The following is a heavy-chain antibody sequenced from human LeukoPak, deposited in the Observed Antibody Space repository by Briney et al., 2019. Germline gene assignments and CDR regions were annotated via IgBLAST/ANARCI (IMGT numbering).Heavy chain of an antibody. CDR1: GFTFSSYA. D-gene: IGHD6-6*01. CDR3: AKDSSLGAFDWFDP. Sequence: GGSLRLSCVPSGFTFSSYAMSWVRQAPGKGLEWVSAISGSGGSTYYADSVKGRFTISRDNSKYTLYLQMNSLRAEDTAVYYCAKDSSLGAFDWFDPWGQGPLVTVSS. V-gene: IGHV3-23*01. CDR2: ISGSGGST. J-gene: IGHJ5*02.